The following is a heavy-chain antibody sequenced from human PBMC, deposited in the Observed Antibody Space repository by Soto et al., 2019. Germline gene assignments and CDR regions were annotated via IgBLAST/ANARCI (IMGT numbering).Heavy chain of an antibody. CDR2: IIPILGIA. V-gene: IGHV1-69*08. J-gene: IGHJ4*02. CDR1: GGTFSSYT. Sequence: QVQLVQSGAEVKKPGSSVKVSCEASGGTFSSYTISWVRQAPGQGLEWMGRIIPILGIANYAQKFLGRVAITADTSTSTAYVELSSLGSEDTAVAYCARDPGDFWGQGTLVTVSS. CDR3: ARDPGDF.